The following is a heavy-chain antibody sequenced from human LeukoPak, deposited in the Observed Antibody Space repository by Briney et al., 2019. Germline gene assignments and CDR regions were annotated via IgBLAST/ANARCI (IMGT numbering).Heavy chain of an antibody. J-gene: IGHJ6*02. CDR3: ARDDEEGMDV. CDR1: GFTFSTYL. V-gene: IGHV3-30*03. Sequence: GGSLRLSCAVSGFTFSTYLMSWVRQAPGKGLEWVAVISYDGSNKYYADSVKGRFTISRDNSKNTLYLQMNSLRAEDTAVYYCARDDEEGMDVWGQGTTVTVSS. CDR2: ISYDGSNK.